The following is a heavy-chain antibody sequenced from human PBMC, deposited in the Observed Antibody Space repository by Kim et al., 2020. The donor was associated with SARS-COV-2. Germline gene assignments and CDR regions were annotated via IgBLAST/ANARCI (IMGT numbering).Heavy chain of an antibody. CDR1: GFTFSSYW. J-gene: IGHJ3*02. V-gene: IGHV3-74*01. CDR3: ALAGYYYDSSGPIRAFDI. D-gene: IGHD3-22*01. CDR2: INSDGSST. Sequence: GGSLRLSCAASGFTFSSYWMHWVRQAPGKGLVWVSRINSDGSSTSYADSVKGRFTISRDNAKNTLYLQMNSLRAEDTAVYYCALAGYYYDSSGPIRAFDIWGQGTMVTVSS.